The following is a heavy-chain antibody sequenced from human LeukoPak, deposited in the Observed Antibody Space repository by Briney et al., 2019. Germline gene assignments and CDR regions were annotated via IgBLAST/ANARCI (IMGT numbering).Heavy chain of an antibody. CDR2: IYYSGST. J-gene: IGHJ4*02. CDR3: AGEYSYGSYFDY. Sequence: SETLSLTCTVSGGSISSYYWSWIRQPPGKGLEWIGYIYYSGSTNYNPSLKSRVTISVDTSKNQFSLKLSSVTAADTAVYYCAGEYSYGSYFDYWGQGTLVSVSS. CDR1: GGSISSYY. V-gene: IGHV4-59*01. D-gene: IGHD5-18*01.